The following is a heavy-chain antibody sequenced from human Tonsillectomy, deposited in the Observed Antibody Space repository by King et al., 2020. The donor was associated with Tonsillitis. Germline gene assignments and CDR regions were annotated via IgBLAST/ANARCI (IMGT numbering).Heavy chain of an antibody. CDR1: GDSISSSSYY. Sequence: PLQESGPGLVKPSETLSLTCTVSGDSISSSSYYGGWIRQPPGKGLEWIGSIYYSGSTYYNPSLKSRVTISVDTSKNQFSLKLSSVTAADTAVYYCAITQNYDFWSGLGGGRYYYYMDVWGKGTTVTVSS. D-gene: IGHD3-3*01. J-gene: IGHJ6*03. CDR2: IYYSGST. CDR3: AITQNYDFWSGLGGGRYYYYMDV. V-gene: IGHV4-39*01.